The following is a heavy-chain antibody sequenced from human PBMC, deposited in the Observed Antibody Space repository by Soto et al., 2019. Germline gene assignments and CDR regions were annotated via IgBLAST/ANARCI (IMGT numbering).Heavy chain of an antibody. J-gene: IGHJ4*02. V-gene: IGHV3-23*01. CDR1: GFVLRTYD. Sequence: PGGSLRLSCEVSGFVLRTYDASWGRQAPGKGLEWLAVIIAWGQTIYSAESARGRFTISRDEAKKTLHLQIDSLTVEDTAVYYCVHRLNPRVPDHWGQGTLVTVSS. D-gene: IGHD3-22*01. CDR3: VHRLNPRVPDH. CDR2: IIAWGQTI.